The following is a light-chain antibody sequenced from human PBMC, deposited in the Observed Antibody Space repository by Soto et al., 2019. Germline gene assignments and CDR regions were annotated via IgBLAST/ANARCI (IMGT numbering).Light chain of an antibody. Sequence: QSVLTQPRSVSGSPGQSVTISCTGTSSDVGGYTYVSWYQQHTGKAPKLMIYDVSKRPSGVPDRFSGSKSGNTASLAISGLQAEDDADYYCYSYAGSSTFVFGPAPKVTV. CDR2: DVS. V-gene: IGLV2-11*01. CDR1: SSDVGGYTY. J-gene: IGLJ1*01. CDR3: YSYAGSSTFV.